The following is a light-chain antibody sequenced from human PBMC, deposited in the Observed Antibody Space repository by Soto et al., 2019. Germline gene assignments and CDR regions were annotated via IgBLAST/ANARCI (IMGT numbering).Light chain of an antibody. CDR3: QQSYSNPTT. J-gene: IGKJ5*01. V-gene: IGKV1-39*01. CDR2: AAS. Sequence: IQMTQSPSSLSASVGYIFTITCRASQGIRNDLGWYQQKPGKAPKLLIYAASSLQSGVPSGLSGSGYGTDLTITISSMQTEDFATYYCQQSYSNPTTFGQGTRLEIK. CDR1: QGIRND.